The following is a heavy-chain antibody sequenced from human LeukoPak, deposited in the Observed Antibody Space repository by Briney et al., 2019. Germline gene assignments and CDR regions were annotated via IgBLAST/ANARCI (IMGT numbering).Heavy chain of an antibody. CDR1: GGSISSGSYY. V-gene: IGHV4-61*02. Sequence: SQTLSLTCTVSGGSISSGSYYWSWIRQPAGKGLEWIGRIYTSGSTNYNPSLKSRVTISVDTSKNQFSLKLSSVTAADTAVYYCARSYSSSWYDYWGQGTLVNVSS. D-gene: IGHD6-13*01. J-gene: IGHJ4*02. CDR3: ARSYSSSWYDY. CDR2: IYTSGST.